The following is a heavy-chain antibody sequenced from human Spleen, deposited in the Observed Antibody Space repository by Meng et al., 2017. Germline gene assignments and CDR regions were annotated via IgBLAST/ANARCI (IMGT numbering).Heavy chain of an antibody. CDR3: ARDEDISAAGKLFGDY. Sequence: ASVKVSCKASGYTFTGYYMHWVRQARGQGLEWMGWTNPNSGGTNYTQQFQGRVTMTGDTSISTAYMELSGLRSDDTAMYYCARDEDISAAGKLFGDYWGQGTLVTVSS. J-gene: IGHJ4*02. D-gene: IGHD6-25*01. CDR1: GYTFTGYY. CDR2: TNPNSGGT. V-gene: IGHV1-2*02.